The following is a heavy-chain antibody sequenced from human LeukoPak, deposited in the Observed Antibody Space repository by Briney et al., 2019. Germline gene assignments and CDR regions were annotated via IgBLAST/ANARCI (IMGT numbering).Heavy chain of an antibody. Sequence: PGRSLRLSCAASGFTFSSYGMHWVRQAPGKGLEWVAVISYDGSNKYYADSVKGRFTISRDNSKNTLYLQMNSLRAEDTAVYYCARDTYYDFWSGLTLNIYYYYMDVWGKGTTVTVSS. CDR2: ISYDGSNK. J-gene: IGHJ6*03. V-gene: IGHV3-30*03. D-gene: IGHD3-3*01. CDR1: GFTFSSYG. CDR3: ARDTYYDFWSGLTLNIYYYYMDV.